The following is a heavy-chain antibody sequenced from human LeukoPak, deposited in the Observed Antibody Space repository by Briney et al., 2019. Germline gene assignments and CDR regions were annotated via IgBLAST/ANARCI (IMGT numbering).Heavy chain of an antibody. J-gene: IGHJ4*02. CDR2: ITPIFGTA. D-gene: IGHD4-23*01. CDR3: ASNNYGGNSGLFDY. Sequence: GASVKVSCKASGGTFSSYAISWVRQAPGQGLEWMGGITPIFGTANYAQKFQGRVTITADESTSTAYMELSSLRSEDTAVYYCASNNYGGNSGLFDYWGQGTLVTVSS. V-gene: IGHV1-69*13. CDR1: GGTFSSYA.